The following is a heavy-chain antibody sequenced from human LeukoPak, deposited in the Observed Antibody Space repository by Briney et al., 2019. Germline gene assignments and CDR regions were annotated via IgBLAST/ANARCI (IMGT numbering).Heavy chain of an antibody. J-gene: IGHJ4*02. CDR2: IIPIFGTA. Sequence: GASVKVSCKASGGTFSSYAISWVRQAPGQGLEWMGGIIPIFGTANYAQKFQGRVTITADESTSTAYMELSSLRSEDTAAYYCARCPYGSGSYPTHFDYWGQGTLVTVSS. CDR1: GGTFSSYA. CDR3: ARCPYGSGSYPTHFDY. D-gene: IGHD3-10*01. V-gene: IGHV1-69*13.